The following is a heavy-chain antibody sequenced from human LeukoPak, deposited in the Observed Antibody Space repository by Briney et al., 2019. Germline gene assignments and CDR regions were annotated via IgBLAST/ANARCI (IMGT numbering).Heavy chain of an antibody. V-gene: IGHV3-48*03. CDR3: ARETYNFDSRLYSHYYGMDV. J-gene: IGHJ6*02. CDR2: MSSGGSTR. Sequence: GGSLRLSCAASGFSVSSYEMNWVRQAPGKGLEWISYMSSGGSTRYYADSVKGRFTISRDNAKNSLYLQMDSLRVEDTAVYYCARETYNFDSRLYSHYYGMDVWGQGTTVTVSS. D-gene: IGHD3-22*01. CDR1: GFSVSSYE.